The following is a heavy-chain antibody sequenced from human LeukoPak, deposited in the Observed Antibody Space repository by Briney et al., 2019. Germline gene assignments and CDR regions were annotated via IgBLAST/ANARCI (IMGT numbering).Heavy chain of an antibody. Sequence: SVKVSCKASGGTFSSYAISWVRQAPGQGLEWMGGIIPIFGTANYARKFQGRVTITADESTSTAYMELSSLRSEDTAVYYCARDRPGIVGATPPHWFDPWGQGTLVTVSS. CDR2: IIPIFGTA. V-gene: IGHV1-69*13. J-gene: IGHJ5*02. D-gene: IGHD1-26*01. CDR1: GGTFSSYA. CDR3: ARDRPGIVGATPPHWFDP.